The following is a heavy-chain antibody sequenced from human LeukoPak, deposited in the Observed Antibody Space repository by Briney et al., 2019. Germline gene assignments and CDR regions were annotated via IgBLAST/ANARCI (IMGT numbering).Heavy chain of an antibody. CDR3: AGQLFDFRASLDY. D-gene: IGHD3/OR15-3a*01. J-gene: IGHJ4*02. Sequence: PGRSLRLSCAASGFTFSSYGMHWVRQAPGKGLEWVAVISYDGSNKYYADSVKGRFTISRDNSKNTLYLQMNSLRAEDTAVYYCAGQLFDFRASLDYWGQRTLVTVSS. CDR1: GFTFSSYG. V-gene: IGHV3-30*03. CDR2: ISYDGSNK.